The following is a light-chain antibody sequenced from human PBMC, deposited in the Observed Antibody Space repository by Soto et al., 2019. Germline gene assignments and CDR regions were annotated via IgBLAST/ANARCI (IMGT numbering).Light chain of an antibody. CDR3: SSYAGSNHNWV. CDR1: SSDVGGYNY. J-gene: IGLJ3*02. Sequence: QSVLTQPPSASGSPGQSVTISCTGTSSDVGGYNYVSWYQQHPGKAPKLMIYEVSKRPSGVPDRFSGSKSGNTASLTVSGLQAEDEADYYCSSYAGSNHNWVFGGGTMVTVL. V-gene: IGLV2-8*01. CDR2: EVS.